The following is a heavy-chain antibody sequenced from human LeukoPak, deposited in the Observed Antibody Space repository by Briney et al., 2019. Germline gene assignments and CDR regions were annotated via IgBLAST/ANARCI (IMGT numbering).Heavy chain of an antibody. Sequence: SETLSLTCTVSGGSISTSNYYWGWIRQPPGKGLEWIGNIFYSGSTYYNPSLKSRVTISVDTSKNQFSLKLTSVTAADTAVYYCARGPPNNYGSGEEDAFDIWGQGTMVTVSS. CDR3: ARGPPNNYGSGEEDAFDI. D-gene: IGHD3-10*01. CDR2: IFYSGST. J-gene: IGHJ3*02. CDR1: GGSISTSNYY. V-gene: IGHV4-39*07.